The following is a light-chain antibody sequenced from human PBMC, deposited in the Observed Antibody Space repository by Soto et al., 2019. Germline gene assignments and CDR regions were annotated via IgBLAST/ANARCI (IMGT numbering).Light chain of an antibody. CDR1: NIGNKA. CDR2: DDS. Sequence: SYELTQPPSVSVAQGQRPRIPWGGYNIGNKAVHWYQRRPGQAPVLVVYDDSDRPSGIPERFSGSNSGNTATLTITRVEAGDEADYYCQVWDTSTDHRGVFGTGTKLTVL. V-gene: IGLV3-21*02. J-gene: IGLJ1*01. CDR3: QVWDTSTDHRGV.